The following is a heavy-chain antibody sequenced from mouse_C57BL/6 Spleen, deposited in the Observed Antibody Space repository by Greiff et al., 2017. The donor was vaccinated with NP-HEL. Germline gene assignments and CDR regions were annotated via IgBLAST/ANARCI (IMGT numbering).Heavy chain of an antibody. Sequence: QVQLQQSGAELVRPGTSVKLSCKASGYTFTSYWMHWVKQRPGQGLEWIGVIDPSDSYTNYNQKFKGKATLTVDTSSSTAYMQLSSLTSEDSAVYYCVLYGSSSYWYFDVWGTGTTVTVSS. CDR1: GYTFTSYW. D-gene: IGHD1-1*01. V-gene: IGHV1-59*01. CDR3: VLYGSSSYWYFDV. J-gene: IGHJ1*03. CDR2: IDPSDSYT.